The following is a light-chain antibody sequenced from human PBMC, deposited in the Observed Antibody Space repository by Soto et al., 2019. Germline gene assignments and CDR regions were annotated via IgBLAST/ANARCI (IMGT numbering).Light chain of an antibody. CDR1: SSDVGSYDL. J-gene: IGLJ1*01. CDR2: EDT. CDR3: CSYAGSGTFV. V-gene: IGLV2-23*01. Sequence: QPVLTQPASVSGSPGQSITISCTGTSSDVGSYDLVSWYQQPPGKAPKLMIYEDTKRPSGISTRFSGSKSGNAASLTISGVHAEDEADYYCCSYAGSGTFVFGTGTKLTVL.